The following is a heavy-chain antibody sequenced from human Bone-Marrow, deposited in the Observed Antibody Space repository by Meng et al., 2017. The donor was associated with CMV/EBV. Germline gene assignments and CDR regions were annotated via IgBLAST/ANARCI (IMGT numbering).Heavy chain of an antibody. CDR3: ARDRRFTYYYDSSGYAY. V-gene: IGHV3-7*01. J-gene: IGHJ4*02. Sequence: GESLKISCAASGFTFSSYWMSWVRQAPGKGLEWVANIKQDGSEKYYVDSVKGRFTISRDNAKNSLYLQMNSLRAEDTAVYYCARDRRFTYYYDSSGYAYWGQGNRVNGAS. CDR1: GFTFSSYW. CDR2: IKQDGSEK. D-gene: IGHD3-22*01.